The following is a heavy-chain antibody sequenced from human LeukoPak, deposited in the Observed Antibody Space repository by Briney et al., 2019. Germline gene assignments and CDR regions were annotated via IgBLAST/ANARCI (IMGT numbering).Heavy chain of an antibody. CDR2: IYHSGST. D-gene: IGHD1-26*01. J-gene: IGHJ4*02. CDR1: GYSISSGYY. V-gene: IGHV4-38-2*01. CDR3: ARISGSYYIDY. Sequence: SETLSLTCAVSGYSISSGYYWGWIRQPPGKGLEWIGSIYHSGSTYYNPSLKSRVTISVDTSKNQFPLKLSSVTAADTAVYYCARISGSYYIDYWGQGTLVTVSS.